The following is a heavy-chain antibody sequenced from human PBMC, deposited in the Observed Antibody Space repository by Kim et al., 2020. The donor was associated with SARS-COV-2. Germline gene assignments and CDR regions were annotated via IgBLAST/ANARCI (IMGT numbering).Heavy chain of an antibody. J-gene: IGHJ4*02. V-gene: IGHV3-49*02. CDR2: GGIT. CDR3: TRSRVFDY. Sequence: GGITEYVASLKGRFTISRDDAKSVAYLQMNSLITDDTAIYYCTRSRVFDYWGLGTLVTVSS.